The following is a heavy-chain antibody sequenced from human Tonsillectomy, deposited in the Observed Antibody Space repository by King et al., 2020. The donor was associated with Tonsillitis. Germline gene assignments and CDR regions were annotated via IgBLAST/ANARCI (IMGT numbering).Heavy chain of an antibody. D-gene: IGHD3-9*01. CDR2: ISFDGGDK. CDR1: GFTFSDSG. CDR3: ARDLTGDGVFDI. V-gene: IGHV3-33*05. Sequence: VQLVESGGGVVQPGTSLRLSCAASGFTFSDSGIHWVRQAPGKGLEWVALISFDGGDKYYSDSVKGRFTISRDNAKDSLHLQMNSLRAEDTALYYCARDLTGDGVFDIWGQGTLVTVSS. J-gene: IGHJ3*02.